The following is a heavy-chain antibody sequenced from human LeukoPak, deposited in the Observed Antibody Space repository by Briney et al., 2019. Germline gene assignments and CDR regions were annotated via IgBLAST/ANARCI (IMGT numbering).Heavy chain of an antibody. J-gene: IGHJ6*04. CDR3: ASRRGGYYYYGMDV. D-gene: IGHD3-10*01. CDR1: GGSISSGGYY. Sequence: PSQTLSLTCTVSGGSISSGGYYWSWIRQHPGKGLEWIGYIYYSGNTYYNPSLKSRVTISVDTSKNQFSLKLSSVTAADTAVYYCASRRGGYYYYGMDVWGKGTTVTVSS. CDR2: IYYSGNT. V-gene: IGHV4-31*03.